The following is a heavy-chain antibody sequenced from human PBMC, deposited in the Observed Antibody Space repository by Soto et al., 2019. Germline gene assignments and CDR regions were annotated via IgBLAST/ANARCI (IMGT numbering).Heavy chain of an antibody. CDR1: GVTVSSNY. J-gene: IGHJ5*02. CDR2: IYSGGST. V-gene: IGHV3-66*01. CDR3: ARDFYDILTGRHDGFAP. Sequence: PGGSLRLACAASGVTVSSNYMSWVRQAPGKGLEWVSVIYSGGSTYYADSVKGRFTISRDNSKNTLYLQMNSLRAEDTAVYYCARDFYDILTGRHDGFAPWGQGTLVTVSS. D-gene: IGHD3-9*01.